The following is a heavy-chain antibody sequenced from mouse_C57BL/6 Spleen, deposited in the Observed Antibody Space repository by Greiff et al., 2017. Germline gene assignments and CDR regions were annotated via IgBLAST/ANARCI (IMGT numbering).Heavy chain of an antibody. CDR1: GYAFSSSW. CDR3: ARDPYYYGSSYAMDY. D-gene: IGHD1-1*01. Sequence: VQLKESGPELVKPGASVKISCKASGYAFSSSWMNWVKQRPGTGLEWIGRIYPGDGDTNYNGKFKGKATLTADKSSSTAYMQLSSLTSEDSAVYFCARDPYYYGSSYAMDYWGQGTSVTVSS. CDR2: IYPGDGDT. V-gene: IGHV1-82*01. J-gene: IGHJ4*01.